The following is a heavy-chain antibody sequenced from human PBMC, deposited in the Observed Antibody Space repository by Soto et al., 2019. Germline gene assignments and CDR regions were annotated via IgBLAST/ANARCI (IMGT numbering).Heavy chain of an antibody. CDR1: GFTLNDYH. D-gene: IGHD6-6*01. CDR2: IRSSGTTT. Sequence: QVQLVGSGGGLVRPGGSLRLSCAASGFTLNDYHMNWIRQAPGKGLEWVSYIRSSGTTTFYADSVKGRFTVSWDNANNSLFLQMNSLRAEDTAVYYCARLRYSSSSRYHMDVWGKETTVTVS. CDR3: ARLRYSSSSRYHMDV. V-gene: IGHV3-11*01. J-gene: IGHJ6*03.